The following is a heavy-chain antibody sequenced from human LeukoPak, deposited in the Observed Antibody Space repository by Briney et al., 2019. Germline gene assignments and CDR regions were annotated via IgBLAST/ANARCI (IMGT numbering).Heavy chain of an antibody. CDR1: GFTFSDYY. Sequence: PVGSLRLSCAASGFTFSDYYMSWVRQAPGKGLEWVSAISGSGGSTYYADSVKGRFTISRDNSKNTLYLQMNSLRAEDTAMYYCAKVSLNMVNDAFDIWGQGTMVSVSS. D-gene: IGHD4/OR15-4a*01. V-gene: IGHV3-23*01. CDR2: ISGSGGST. CDR3: AKVSLNMVNDAFDI. J-gene: IGHJ3*02.